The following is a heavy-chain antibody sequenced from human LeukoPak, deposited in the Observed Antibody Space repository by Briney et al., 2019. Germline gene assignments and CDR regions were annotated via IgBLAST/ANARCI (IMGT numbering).Heavy chain of an antibody. D-gene: IGHD3-22*01. CDR1: GFTFSRHW. Sequence: GGSLRLSCAASGFTFSRHWMYWVRQAPGKGLEWVANIKQDGSAKPYVDSVKGRFTISRDNAKNSLFLQMNSLRAEDTAVYYCAKLSNRNYYDSSGYPDYWGQGTLVTVSS. CDR2: IKQDGSAK. V-gene: IGHV3-7*03. CDR3: AKLSNRNYYDSSGYPDY. J-gene: IGHJ4*02.